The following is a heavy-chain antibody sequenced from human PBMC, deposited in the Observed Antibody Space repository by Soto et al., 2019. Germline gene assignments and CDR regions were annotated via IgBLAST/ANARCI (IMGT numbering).Heavy chain of an antibody. Sequence: QLHLVQSGAEVKKPGASVKVSCTASGYTFTSFGVSWVRQVPGQGLEWMGWISGYNGDTDYAQKFQGRVTMTTDRYTCTAYMEVRSLRSDDTAVYYCARDKPQQIVGYNYYYGMDVWGQGTTVTVSS. CDR2: ISGYNGDT. V-gene: IGHV1-18*04. CDR3: ARDKPQQIVGYNYYYGMDV. J-gene: IGHJ6*02. D-gene: IGHD6-6*01. CDR1: GYTFTSFG.